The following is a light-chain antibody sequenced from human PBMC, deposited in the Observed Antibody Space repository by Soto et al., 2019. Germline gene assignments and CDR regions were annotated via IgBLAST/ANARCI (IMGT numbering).Light chain of an antibody. Sequence: QSVLTQPPSVSGAPGQRVTISCTGSSSNIGAPYDVHWYQQVPGTAPKLLIYGNNNRPSGVPDRFSGSKSGTSASLAITGLQAKDEADYYCQSYDNSLSGFVFGGGTQLTVL. CDR2: GNN. CDR3: QSYDNSLSGFV. CDR1: SSNIGAPYD. J-gene: IGLJ2*01. V-gene: IGLV1-40*01.